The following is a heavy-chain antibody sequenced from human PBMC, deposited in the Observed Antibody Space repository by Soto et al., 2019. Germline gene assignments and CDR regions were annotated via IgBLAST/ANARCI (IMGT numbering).Heavy chain of an antibody. V-gene: IGHV1-18*01. CDR2: ISAYNGNT. CDR1: GYTFTSYG. J-gene: IGHJ6*02. D-gene: IGHD3-22*01. Sequence: GASVKVSCKASGYTFTSYGISWVRQAPGQGLEWMGWISAYNGNTNYAQKLQGRVTMTTDTSTSTAYMELRSLRSDDTAVYYCAIHIRFYYDSSGYYPYYYYYGMDVWGQGTTVTVSS. CDR3: AIHIRFYYDSSGYYPYYYYYGMDV.